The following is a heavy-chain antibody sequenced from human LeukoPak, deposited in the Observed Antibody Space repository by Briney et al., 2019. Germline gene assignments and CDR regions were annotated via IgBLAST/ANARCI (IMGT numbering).Heavy chain of an antibody. V-gene: IGHV3-30-3*01. CDR2: ISYDGSNK. D-gene: IGHD5-18*01. Sequence: GGSLRLSCAASGFTFSSYAMHWVRQAPGKGLEWVAVISYDGSNKYYADSVKGRFTISRDNSKNTLYLQMNSLRAEDTAVYYCARPRGYSYYYGMDVWGQGTTVTVSS. CDR3: ARPRGYSYYYGMDV. J-gene: IGHJ6*02. CDR1: GFTFSSYA.